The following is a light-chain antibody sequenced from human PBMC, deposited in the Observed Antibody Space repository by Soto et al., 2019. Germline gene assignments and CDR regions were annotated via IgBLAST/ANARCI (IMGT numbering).Light chain of an antibody. J-gene: IGLJ1*01. CDR2: EAI. V-gene: IGLV2-23*01. Sequence: QSALAQPASVSGSPGQSITISCTGSRNDIGSFRFVSWYQQHPGKAPKLIIYEAIKRPSGVSDRFSASKSGNTASLTISGLQAEDEADYYCCSYAGDSTAYLFGTGTKVTVL. CDR3: CSYAGDSTAYL. CDR1: RNDIGSFRF.